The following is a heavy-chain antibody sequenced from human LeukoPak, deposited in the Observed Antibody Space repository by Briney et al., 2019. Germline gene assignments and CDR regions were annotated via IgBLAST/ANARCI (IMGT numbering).Heavy chain of an antibody. Sequence: ASVKVSCKVFGYTLTELSMHWVRQAPGKRLEWMGGFDPEDGETIYAQKFQGRVTMTEDTSTDTAYMELSSLRSEDTAVYYCATSHFSSSTANAFDIWGQGTMVTVSS. CDR2: FDPEDGET. J-gene: IGHJ3*02. CDR1: GYTLTELS. D-gene: IGHD6-13*01. V-gene: IGHV1-24*01. CDR3: ATSHFSSSTANAFDI.